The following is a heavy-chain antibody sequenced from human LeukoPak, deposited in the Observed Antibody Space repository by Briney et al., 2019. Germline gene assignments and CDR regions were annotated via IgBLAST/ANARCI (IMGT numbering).Heavy chain of an antibody. CDR2: ISGSGGST. D-gene: IGHD3-3*01. Sequence: GGSLRLSCAASGFTFSSYAMSWVRQAPGKGLEWVSAISGSGGSTYYADSVKGRFTISRDNSKNTLYLQMNSLRAEDTAVYYCNGLRLLSSPTSRFDPWGQGTLVTVSS. CDR1: GFTFSSYA. V-gene: IGHV3-23*01. J-gene: IGHJ5*02. CDR3: NGLRLLSSPTSRFDP.